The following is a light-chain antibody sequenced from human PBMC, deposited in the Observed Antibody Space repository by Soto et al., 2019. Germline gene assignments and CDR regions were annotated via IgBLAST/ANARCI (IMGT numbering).Light chain of an antibody. V-gene: IGKV3-20*01. CDR1: QSVTSSD. Sequence: EIVLTQSPGTLSLSLGESATLSCRASQSVTSSDLAWYQRKPGQAPRLLIYGISTRANGIPDKFSGSGSGTDFTLTVSRLAPEDFAVYYCQQYGRSPITFGQGTRLESK. J-gene: IGKJ5*01. CDR3: QQYGRSPIT. CDR2: GIS.